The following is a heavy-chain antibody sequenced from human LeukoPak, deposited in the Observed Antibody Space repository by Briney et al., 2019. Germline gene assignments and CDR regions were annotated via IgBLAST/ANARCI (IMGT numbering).Heavy chain of an antibody. CDR2: IYPGDSDT. CDR3: AKLGNDARVWGSPGDI. J-gene: IGHJ3*02. Sequence: GESLKISCKGSGYSFTSYWIGWVRQMPGKGLEWMGIIYPGDSDTRYSPSFQGQATISVDKSVSTAYLQWSGLKASDTAMYYCAKLGNDARVWGSPGDIWGPGTMVTVYS. CDR1: GYSFTSYW. V-gene: IGHV5-51*01. D-gene: IGHD3-16*01.